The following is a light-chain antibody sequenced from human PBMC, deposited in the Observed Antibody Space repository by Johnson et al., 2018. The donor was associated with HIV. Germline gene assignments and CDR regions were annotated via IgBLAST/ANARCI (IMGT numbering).Light chain of an antibody. V-gene: IGLV1-51*01. CDR2: ENN. Sequence: QSVLTQPPSVSAAPGQKVTISCSGSSSNIGNNYVSWYQQLPGTAPKLLIYENNKRPSGIPDRFSGSKSGTSATLGITGLQTGDEADYYWGTWDSSLSAGGVVGTGTKVTVL. CDR1: SSNIGNNY. J-gene: IGLJ1*01. CDR3: GTWDSSLSAGGV.